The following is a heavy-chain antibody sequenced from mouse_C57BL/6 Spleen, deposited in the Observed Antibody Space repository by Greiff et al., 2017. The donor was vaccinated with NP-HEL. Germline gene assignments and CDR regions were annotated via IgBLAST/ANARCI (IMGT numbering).Heavy chain of an antibody. V-gene: IGHV1-81*01. J-gene: IGHJ2*01. Sequence: LVESGAELARPGASVKLSCKASGYTFTSYGISWVKQRPGQGLEWIGEIYPRSGNTYYNEKFKGKATLTADKSSSTAYMELRSLTSEDSAVYFCARVGTYYGNFDYWGQGTTLTVSS. CDR1: GYTFTSYG. CDR2: IYPRSGNT. D-gene: IGHD2-10*01. CDR3: ARVGTYYGNFDY.